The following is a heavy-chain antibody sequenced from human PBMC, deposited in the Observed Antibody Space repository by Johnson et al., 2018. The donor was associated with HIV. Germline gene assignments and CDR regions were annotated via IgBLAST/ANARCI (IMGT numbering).Heavy chain of an antibody. J-gene: IGHJ3*02. CDR1: GFTFGSYG. D-gene: IGHD1-1*01. CDR2: IRYDGSNK. V-gene: IGHV3-30*02. CDR3: AKPSTESAFDI. Sequence: VQLVESGGGVVQPGGSLRLSCAASGFTFGSYGMHWVRQAPGKGLEWVAFIRYDGSNKYYADSVKGRFTISRDNSKNTLYLQMNSLRAEDTAVYYCAKPSTESAFDIWGQGTMVTVSS.